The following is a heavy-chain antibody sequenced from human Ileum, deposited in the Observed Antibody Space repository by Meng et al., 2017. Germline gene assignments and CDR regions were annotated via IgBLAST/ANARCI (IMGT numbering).Heavy chain of an antibody. Sequence: GESLKISCAASGFTFSSYAMSWARQAPGKGLEWVSAIGGSGTTTYYADSVKGRFTISRDNSKNTLFLQMNSLRAEDTAVYYCATSTYSSSWYYFGYWGQGTLVTVSS. D-gene: IGHD6-13*01. CDR1: GFTFSSYA. V-gene: IGHV3-23*01. CDR2: IGGSGTTT. J-gene: IGHJ4*02. CDR3: ATSTYSSSWYYFGY.